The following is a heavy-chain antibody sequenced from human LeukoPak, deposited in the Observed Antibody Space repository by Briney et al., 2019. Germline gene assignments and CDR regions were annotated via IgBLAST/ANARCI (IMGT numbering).Heavy chain of an antibody. V-gene: IGHV4-30-4*01. CDR2: IYYSGST. CDR1: GGSISSGDYY. J-gene: IGHJ4*02. CDR3: ARGPPTPYCSSTSCYSDY. D-gene: IGHD2-2*02. Sequence: PSETLSLTCTVSGGSISSGDYYWSWIRQPPGKGLEWIGYIYYSGSTYYNPSLKSRVVISIARSKNQFSLNLSSVTAADTAVYYCARGPPTPYCSSTSCYSDYWGQGTLVTVSS.